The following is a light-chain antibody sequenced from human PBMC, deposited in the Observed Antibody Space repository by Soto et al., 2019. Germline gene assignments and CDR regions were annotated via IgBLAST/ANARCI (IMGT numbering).Light chain of an antibody. V-gene: IGKV3D-20*02. CDR2: DAS. Sequence: EIVFTQSPGTLSLPPGERARLSCRASHSVSNNCLAWYQQKPGQAPRLLIYDASTRATGIPPRFSGGGSGTDFTLTISSLQPEDFATYYCQQASSCPITFGQGTRLEIK. CDR3: QQASSCPIT. CDR1: HSVSNNC. J-gene: IGKJ5*01.